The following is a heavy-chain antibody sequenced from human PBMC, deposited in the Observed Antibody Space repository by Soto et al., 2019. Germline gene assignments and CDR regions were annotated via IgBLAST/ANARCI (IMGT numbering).Heavy chain of an antibody. Sequence: SETLSLTCAVYGGSFSGYYWSWIRQPPGKGLEWIGEINHSGGTNYNPSRKSRVTISVDTSKNQFSLKLSSVTAADTAVYYCAVASIAVAGRETDYWGQGTLVTVSS. V-gene: IGHV4-34*01. CDR1: GGSFSGYY. CDR3: AVASIAVAGRETDY. J-gene: IGHJ4*02. D-gene: IGHD6-19*01. CDR2: INHSGGT.